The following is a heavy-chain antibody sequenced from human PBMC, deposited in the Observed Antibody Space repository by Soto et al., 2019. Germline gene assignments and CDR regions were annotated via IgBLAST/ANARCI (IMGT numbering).Heavy chain of an antibody. CDR1: GDRYTSYY. CDR3: ARVTVAGSYYYGMDV. V-gene: IGHV1-46*01. Sequence: ALLKVSGKASGDRYTSYYMHWVRQAPEQGLEWMGIINPSGGSTSYAQKFQGRVTMTRDTSTSTVYMELSSLRSEDTAVYYCARVTVAGSYYYGMDVWGQGTTVTVSS. CDR2: INPSGGST. J-gene: IGHJ6*02. D-gene: IGHD6-19*01.